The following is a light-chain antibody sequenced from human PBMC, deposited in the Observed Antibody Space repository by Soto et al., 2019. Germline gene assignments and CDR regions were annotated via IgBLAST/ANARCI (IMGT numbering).Light chain of an antibody. CDR1: QSMSNH. CDR2: SSS. J-gene: IGKJ4*01. Sequence: DIQMTQSPSSLSASVGDRFTVTCLAIQSMSNHLNWYQQKPLKSPKLLIYSSSNLHSLVPSRFIGIVSGTEFTLTISSLQLEDFAPYYCQQYNSYPLTFGEGTKVDIK. CDR3: QQYNSYPLT. V-gene: IGKV1-39*01.